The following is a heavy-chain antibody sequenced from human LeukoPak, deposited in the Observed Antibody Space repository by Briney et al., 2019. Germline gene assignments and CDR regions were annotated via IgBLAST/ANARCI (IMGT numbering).Heavy chain of an antibody. CDR2: ISSTGTTT. CDR3: ARGAAAGTNAYYSYYYMDV. CDR1: GFTFSDYY. V-gene: IGHV3-11*01. D-gene: IGHD6-13*01. J-gene: IGHJ6*03. Sequence: PGGSLRLSCAASGFTFSDYYMSWIRQAPGKGLEWVSYISSTGTTTYYADSVKGRFTISRDNAKESLYLQMNSLRVEDTAVYYCARGAAAGTNAYYSYYYMDVWGKGTTVTVSS.